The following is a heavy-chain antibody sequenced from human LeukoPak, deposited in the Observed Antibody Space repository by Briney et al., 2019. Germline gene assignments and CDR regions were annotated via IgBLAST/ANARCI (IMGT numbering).Heavy chain of an antibody. CDR1: GFTFSSYA. CDR2: FSATDGSA. CDR3: ARAKIAAAGTGAFDV. Sequence: GGSMRLSCAASGFTFSSYAMTWVRQAPGKGLEWVSAFSATDGSAQYAESVEGRFTISRDNSKNTLFLQMNSLGAEDTAVYYCARAKIAAAGTGAFDVWGQGTLVTVSS. V-gene: IGHV3-23*01. J-gene: IGHJ3*01. D-gene: IGHD6-13*01.